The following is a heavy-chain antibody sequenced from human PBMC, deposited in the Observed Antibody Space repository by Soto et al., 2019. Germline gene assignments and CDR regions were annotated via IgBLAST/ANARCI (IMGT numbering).Heavy chain of an antibody. J-gene: IGHJ4*02. D-gene: IGHD2-21*02. V-gene: IGHV4-30-4*01. CDR3: ARVYCGGDCYLFDY. CDR2: IYYSGST. CDR1: GGSISSGDYY. Sequence: SETLSLTCTVSGGSISSGDYYWSWIRQPPGKGLEWIGYIYYSGSTYYNPSLKSRVTISVDTSKNQFSLKLSSVTAADTAVYYCARVYCGGDCYLFDYWGQGTLVTVSS.